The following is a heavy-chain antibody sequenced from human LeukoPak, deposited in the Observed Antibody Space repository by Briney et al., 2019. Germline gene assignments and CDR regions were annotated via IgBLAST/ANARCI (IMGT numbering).Heavy chain of an antibody. J-gene: IGHJ3*02. D-gene: IGHD2-2*02. V-gene: IGHV4-61*01. Sequence: SETLSLTCTVSGGSVSSGSYHWSWIRQPPGKGLEWIGYIYYSGSTNYNPSLKSRVTISVDTSKNQFSLKLSSVTAADTAVYYCARDCSSTSCYSAFDIWGQGTMVTVSS. CDR3: ARDCSSTSCYSAFDI. CDR1: GGSVSSGSYH. CDR2: IYYSGST.